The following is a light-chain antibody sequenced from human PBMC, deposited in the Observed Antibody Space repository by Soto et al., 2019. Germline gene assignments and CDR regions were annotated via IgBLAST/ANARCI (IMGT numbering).Light chain of an antibody. Sequence: DIQMTQSPSTLSASVGDRVTMTCRASQCISSWLAWYQQKPGRAPTLLIHKASSLEGGVPSRFSGSGSGPEFTLPISSLQADDGATSYCQQYNRYISFGGGPKVQSK. J-gene: IGKJ4*01. CDR3: QQYNRYIS. V-gene: IGKV1-5*03. CDR2: KAS. CDR1: QCISSW.